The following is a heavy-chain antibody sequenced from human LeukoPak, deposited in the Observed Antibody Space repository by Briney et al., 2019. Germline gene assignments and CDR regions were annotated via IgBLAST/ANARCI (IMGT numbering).Heavy chain of an antibody. V-gene: IGHV3-7*01. CDR2: IKQDGSEK. CDR1: GFTFSSYW. J-gene: IGHJ4*02. CDR3: ARDPKVHVLRYFDWGDDYFDY. D-gene: IGHD3-9*01. Sequence: PGGSLRLSCAASGFTFSSYWMSWVRQAPGKGLEWVANIKQDGSEKYYVDSVKGRFTISRDNAKNSLYLQMNSLRAEDTAVYYCARDPKVHVLRYFDWGDDYFDYWGQGTLVTVSS.